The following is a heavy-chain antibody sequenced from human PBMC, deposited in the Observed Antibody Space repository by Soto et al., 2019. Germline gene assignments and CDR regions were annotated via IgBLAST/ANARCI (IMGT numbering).Heavy chain of an antibody. CDR2: IRYSGST. CDR1: GGSISSSTYY. V-gene: IGHV4-39*07. Sequence: SETLSLTCTVSGGSISSSTYYWGWIRQSPGKGLEWIESIRYSGSTYYNPSLRSRVTISVDTSKNQFSLRLSSVTAADTAVYYCARSDAFDIWGQGTMVT. CDR3: ARSDAFDI. J-gene: IGHJ3*02.